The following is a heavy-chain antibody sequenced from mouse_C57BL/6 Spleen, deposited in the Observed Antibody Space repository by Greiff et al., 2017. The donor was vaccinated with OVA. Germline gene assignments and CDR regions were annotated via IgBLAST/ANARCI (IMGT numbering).Heavy chain of an antibody. CDR2: IDPETGGT. J-gene: IGHJ3*01. Sequence: QVHVKQSGAELVRPGASVTLSCKASGYTFTDYEMHWVKQTPVHGLEWIGAIDPETGGTAYNQKFKGKAILTADKSSSTAYMELRSLTSEDSAVYYCTRSDYYGSSYYWGQGTLVTVSA. V-gene: IGHV1-15*01. CDR3: TRSDYYGSSYY. CDR1: GYTFTDYE. D-gene: IGHD1-1*01.